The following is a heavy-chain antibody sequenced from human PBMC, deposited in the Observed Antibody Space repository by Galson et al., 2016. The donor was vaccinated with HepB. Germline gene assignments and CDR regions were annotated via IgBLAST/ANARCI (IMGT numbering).Heavy chain of an antibody. Sequence: SVKVSCKASGYTFTSYGISWVRQAPGQGLEWMGWISTYNGNTNYAQKLQDRVTMTTDTSTSTAYMELRSLRSDDTAVYYCARGYFDSSGYWTHYYYYGMDVWGQGTTVTVSS. J-gene: IGHJ6*02. D-gene: IGHD3-22*01. CDR2: ISTYNGNT. CDR3: ARGYFDSSGYWTHYYYYGMDV. V-gene: IGHV1-18*01. CDR1: GYTFTSYG.